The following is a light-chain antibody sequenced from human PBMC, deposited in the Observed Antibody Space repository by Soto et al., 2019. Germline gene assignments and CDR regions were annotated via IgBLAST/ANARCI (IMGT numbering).Light chain of an antibody. V-gene: IGLV3-1*01. Sequence: SYELTQPHSVSVSPGQTASITCSGDKLGDKYACWYQQKPRQSPVLVIYQDSKRPSGIPERFSGSNSGNTATLTISGTQAMDEADYYCQAWDSSTGLYVFGTGTKVTVL. CDR3: QAWDSSTGLYV. CDR1: KLGDKY. CDR2: QDS. J-gene: IGLJ1*01.